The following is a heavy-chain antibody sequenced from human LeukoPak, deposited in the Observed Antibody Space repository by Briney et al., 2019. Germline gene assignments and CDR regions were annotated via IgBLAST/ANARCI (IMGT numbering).Heavy chain of an antibody. D-gene: IGHD2-15*01. CDR2: ISGSGGTT. CDR3: AKDRSSALWYFDY. Sequence: GGSLRLSCAASGFTFSSYAMSWVRQAPGKGLEWVSVISGSGGTTYYADSVQGRFTISRDNSKNTLSLQMNSLRAEDTAIYYCAKDRSSALWYFDYWGQGAQVTVSS. V-gene: IGHV3-23*01. J-gene: IGHJ4*02. CDR1: GFTFSSYA.